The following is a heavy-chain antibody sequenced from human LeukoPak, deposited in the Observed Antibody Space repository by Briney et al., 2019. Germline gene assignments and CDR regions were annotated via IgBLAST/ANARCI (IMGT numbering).Heavy chain of an antibody. CDR3: ARAGPIDF. J-gene: IGHJ3*01. CDR1: GFIVSSKY. CDR2: IYSGGST. V-gene: IGHV3-53*01. Sequence: GGSLRLSCAASGFIVSSKYMSWVRQAPGKGLEWVSVIYSGGSTYYAVSVEGRFTITRDNSKNTVYLQMNSLRVEDTAVYYCARAGPIDFWGQGTMVTVSS.